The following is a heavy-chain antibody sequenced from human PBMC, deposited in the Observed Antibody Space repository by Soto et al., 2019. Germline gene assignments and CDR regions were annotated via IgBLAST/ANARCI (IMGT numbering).Heavy chain of an antibody. J-gene: IGHJ4*02. Sequence: EVQLVETGGGLIQPGGSLRLSCAASGITVSTNYMSWVRQAPGKGLEWVSVIYSDGKTFYADSVKGRFTISRDNSQNTVSLQMNSLRDEDTAVYYCARELSSIYTGDYFDYWGQGTLVTVSS. CDR1: GITVSTNY. D-gene: IGHD3-3*02. CDR3: ARELSSIYTGDYFDY. CDR2: IYSDGKT. V-gene: IGHV3-53*02.